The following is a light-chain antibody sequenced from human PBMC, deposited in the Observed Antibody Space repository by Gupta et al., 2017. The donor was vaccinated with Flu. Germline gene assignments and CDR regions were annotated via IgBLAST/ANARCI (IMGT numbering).Light chain of an antibody. J-gene: IGLJ2*01. CDR3: AAWDDSLKGGV. Sequence: QSVLTQPPSASGTPGQRVTISCSGSSSNIGSNTVNWYQQLPGTAPKLLIYSNNQRPSGVPARFSGSKSGTSASLAISGLQSEDEADYYCAAWDDSLKGGVFGGGTKLTVL. CDR2: SNN. V-gene: IGLV1-44*01. CDR1: SSNIGSNT.